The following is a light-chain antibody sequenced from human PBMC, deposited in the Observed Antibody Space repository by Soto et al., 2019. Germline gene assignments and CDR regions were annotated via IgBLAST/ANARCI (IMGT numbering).Light chain of an antibody. Sequence: EIVLTQSPATLSLSPGNRATLSCRASQSVSSYLAWYQQKPGQAPRLLIYDASTRATGIPARFSGSGSGTXXXXXIXGLEPEDFAVYYCQQRSDWPSTFGGGTKVEIK. V-gene: IGKV3-11*01. CDR2: DAS. CDR1: QSVSSY. J-gene: IGKJ4*01. CDR3: QQRSDWPST.